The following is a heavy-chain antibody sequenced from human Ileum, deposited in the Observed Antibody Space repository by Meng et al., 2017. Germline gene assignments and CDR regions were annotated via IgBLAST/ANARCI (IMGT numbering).Heavy chain of an antibody. CDR2: INHSGRT. CDR1: GGSFSGYY. Sequence: LGWGEGRLMPSETRSLTVAGYGGSFSGYYWSWIRQPPGKGLEWIGEINHSGRTNYNPSLKSRGTISVDTSKNQFSLKLSSVTAADTAVYYCARGGPWFDPWGQGTLVTVSS. J-gene: IGHJ5*02. V-gene: IGHV4-34*01. CDR3: ARGGPWFDP.